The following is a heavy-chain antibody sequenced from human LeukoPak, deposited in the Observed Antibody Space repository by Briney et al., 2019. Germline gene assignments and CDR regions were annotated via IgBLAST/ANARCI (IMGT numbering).Heavy chain of an antibody. CDR1: GYSFTSYW. CDR2: IYRGDSDT. D-gene: IGHD6-13*01. CDR3: ARHLCRSSWPFAC. J-gene: IGHJ4*02. V-gene: IGHV5-51*01. Sequence: GESLKISCKGSGYSFTSYWIGWVRQMPGKGLEWRVIIYRGDSDTRYSASFEGQVTISADKSLSTAYLQWSRLKASDTAMYYCARHLCRSSWPFACWGQGTLVTVSP.